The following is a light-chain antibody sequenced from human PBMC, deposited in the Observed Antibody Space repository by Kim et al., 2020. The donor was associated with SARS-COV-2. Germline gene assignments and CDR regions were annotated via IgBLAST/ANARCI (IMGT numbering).Light chain of an antibody. CDR3: SSYTSSNTWV. V-gene: IGLV2-14*04. CDR2: DVT. CDR1: SSGVGGYND. J-gene: IGLJ3*02. Sequence: GQCITISCTGISSGVGGYNDVSWYQQHPGKAPKLMIYDVTRRPSEVSNRFSGSKSGNTASLTISGLQAEDGAGYYCSSYTSSNTWVFGGGTKVTVL.